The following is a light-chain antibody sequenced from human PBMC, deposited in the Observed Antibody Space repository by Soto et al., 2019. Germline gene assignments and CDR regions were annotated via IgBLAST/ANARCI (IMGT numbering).Light chain of an antibody. CDR2: GAT. CDR3: LRYGDSPPAYT. Sequence: DIVLTQSPGTVSLSPGDRATLSCRASQSVSSRNLAWYRQKPGHPPRLLIFGATNRATGLPDRFSGSGSGTDFTLTISRLEPEDCAVYYCLRYGDSPPAYTFGQGTKLEIK. V-gene: IGKV3-20*01. J-gene: IGKJ2*01. CDR1: QSVSSRN.